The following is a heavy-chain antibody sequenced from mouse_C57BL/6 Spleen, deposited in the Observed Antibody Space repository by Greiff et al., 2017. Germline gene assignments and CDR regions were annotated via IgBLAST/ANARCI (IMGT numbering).Heavy chain of an antibody. J-gene: IGHJ2*01. CDR3: ARDYSNYFDY. CDR1: GYTFTSYW. CDR2: IAPDSGGN. V-gene: IGHV1-72*01. D-gene: IGHD2-5*01. Sequence: QVQLQQPGAELVKPGASVKLSCKASGYTFTSYWMHWVKQRPGRGLEWIGRIAPDSGGNKYNEKFKSKATLTVDKPSSTAYMQLSSLPSEDSAVYYCARDYSNYFDYWVQGTTLTVSS.